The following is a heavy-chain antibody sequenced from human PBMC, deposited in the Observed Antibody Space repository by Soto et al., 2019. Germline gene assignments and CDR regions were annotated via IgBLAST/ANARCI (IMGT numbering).Heavy chain of an antibody. J-gene: IGHJ4*02. CDR1: GFTFSSYH. V-gene: IGHV3-33*01. CDR3: ARYPVSYCTNGVCYKFDY. CDR2: IWYDGTNK. D-gene: IGHD2-8*01. Sequence: GGSLRLSCAASGFTFSSYHMHWVRQAPGKGLEWVAVIWYDGTNKYYVDSVKGRFTISRDNSKNTLYLQMNSLRAEDTAVYYCARYPVSYCTNGVCYKFDYWGQGSLVTVSS.